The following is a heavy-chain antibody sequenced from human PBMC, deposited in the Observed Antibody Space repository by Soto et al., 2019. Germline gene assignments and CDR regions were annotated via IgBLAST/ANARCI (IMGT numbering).Heavy chain of an antibody. CDR2: IYHSGST. CDR1: GGSISSGGYS. J-gene: IGHJ5*02. CDR3: ARVPSP. V-gene: IGHV4-30-2*01. Sequence: LSLTCAVSGGSISSGGYSWSWFRQPPGKGLEWIGYIYHSGSTYYNPSLKSRVTISVDRSKNQFSLKLSSVTAADTAVYYCARVPSPWGQGTLVPVSS.